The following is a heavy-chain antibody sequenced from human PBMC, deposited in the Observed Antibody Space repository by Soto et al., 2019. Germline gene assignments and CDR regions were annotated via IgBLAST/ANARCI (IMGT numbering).Heavy chain of an antibody. D-gene: IGHD3-9*01. V-gene: IGHV4-34*01. CDR2: INHSGST. CDR3: ARVKDLRYFDWLPPYGMDV. Sequence: SETLSLTCAVYGGSFSGYYWSWIRQPPGKGLEWIGEINHSGSTNYNPSLKSRVTISVDTSKNQFSLKLSSVTAADTAVYYCARVKDLRYFDWLPPYGMDVCGQGTTVTVSS. CDR1: GGSFSGYY. J-gene: IGHJ6*02.